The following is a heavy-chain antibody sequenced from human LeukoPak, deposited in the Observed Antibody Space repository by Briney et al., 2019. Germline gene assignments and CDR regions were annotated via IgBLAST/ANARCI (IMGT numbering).Heavy chain of an antibody. D-gene: IGHD3-3*01. J-gene: IGHJ6*04. CDR1: GGSISSSSYY. CDR3: AREHAIFGVLKFRYMDV. Sequence: PSETLSLTCTVSGGSISSSSYYWGWIRQPPGKGLEWIGSMFYGGSTSYNPSLKSRATISVDTSQNQFSLKLSSVTAADTALYYCAREHAIFGVLKFRYMDVWGKGTTVTVSS. V-gene: IGHV4-39*07. CDR2: MFYGGST.